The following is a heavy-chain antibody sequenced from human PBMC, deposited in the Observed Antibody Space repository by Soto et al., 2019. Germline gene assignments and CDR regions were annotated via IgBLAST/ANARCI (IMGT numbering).Heavy chain of an antibody. J-gene: IGHJ3*02. CDR2: INPNSGGT. D-gene: IGHD3-9*01. CDR1: GYTFTGYY. Sequence: QVQLVQSGAEVKKPGASVKVSCKASGYTFTGYYMHWVRQAPGQGLEWMGWINPNSGGTNYAQKFQGRVTMTRDTSISTAYMELSRLRSDDTAVYYCARENDILTGSIDAFDIWGQGTMVTVSS. CDR3: ARENDILTGSIDAFDI. V-gene: IGHV1-2*02.